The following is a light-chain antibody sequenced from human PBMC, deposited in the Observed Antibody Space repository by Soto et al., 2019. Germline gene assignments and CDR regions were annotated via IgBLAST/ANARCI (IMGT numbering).Light chain of an antibody. Sequence: DIQMTQSPSSLSASVGDRVTITCRASQSISSYLNWYQQKPGKAPKLLIYAASSLQSGVPSRFSGSASGTDFTLTISSLQPEDFATYYCQQSYSTPRAFGQGTKVDIQ. CDR2: AAS. CDR1: QSISSY. J-gene: IGKJ1*01. V-gene: IGKV1-39*01. CDR3: QQSYSTPRA.